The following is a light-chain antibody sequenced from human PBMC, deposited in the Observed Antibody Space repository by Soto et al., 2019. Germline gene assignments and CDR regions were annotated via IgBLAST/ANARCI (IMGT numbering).Light chain of an antibody. Sequence: DVQITQSKSSLSASVGDRVTITCRASQSVSSDLNWYQQKAGKAPKLLIYAASSLQSGVPSRFSGSGSGTHFILTISSLQPEDFATYYCQHIHSIPITFGQGTRLEIK. CDR3: QHIHSIPIT. V-gene: IGKV1-39*01. J-gene: IGKJ5*01. CDR1: QSVSSD. CDR2: AAS.